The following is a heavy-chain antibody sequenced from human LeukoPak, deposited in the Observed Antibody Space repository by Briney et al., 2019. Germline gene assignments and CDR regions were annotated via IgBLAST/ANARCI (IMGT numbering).Heavy chain of an antibody. D-gene: IGHD3-3*01. V-gene: IGHV3-30*18. J-gene: IGHJ5*02. Sequence: GGSLRLSCAASGFTFSSYGMHWVRQAPGKGLEWVAVISYDGSNKYYAASVKGRFTISRDNSKNTLYLQMNSLRAEDTAVYYCAKSPGYDFWSGYYNWFDPWGQGTLVTVSS. CDR3: AKSPGYDFWSGYYNWFDP. CDR1: GFTFSSYG. CDR2: ISYDGSNK.